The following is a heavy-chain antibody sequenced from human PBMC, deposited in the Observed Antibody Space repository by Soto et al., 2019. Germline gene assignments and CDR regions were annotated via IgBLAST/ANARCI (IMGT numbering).Heavy chain of an antibody. J-gene: IGHJ1*01. CDR2: IYYSGAA. Sequence: PSETLSLTCDVSGDPISSSTYYWGWIRQPPGKGLEWLASIYYSGAAYYNPSLRSRVSISVDTSNNRFSLALTSLTAADTAVYFCARLAYSGYFQTWGQGSLVTVSS. CDR3: ARLAYSGYFQT. D-gene: IGHD2-21*01. CDR1: GDPISSSTYY. V-gene: IGHV4-39*02.